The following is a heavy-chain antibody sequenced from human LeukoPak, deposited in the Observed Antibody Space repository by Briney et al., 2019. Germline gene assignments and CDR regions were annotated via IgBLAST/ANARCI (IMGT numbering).Heavy chain of an antibody. CDR2: IYTSGST. V-gene: IGHV4-4*07. J-gene: IGHJ6*02. Sequence: SETLSLTCTVSGGSISSYYWSWFRQPAGKGLEWIGRIYTSGSTNYNPSLKSRVTMSVDTSKNQFSLKLSSVTAADTAVYYCARDLTPIYYYGMDVWGQGTTVTVSS. CDR3: ARDLTPIYYYGMDV. CDR1: GGSISSYY.